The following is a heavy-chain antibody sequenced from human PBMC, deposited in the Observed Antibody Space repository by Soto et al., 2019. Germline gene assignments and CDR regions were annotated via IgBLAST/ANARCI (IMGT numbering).Heavy chain of an antibody. D-gene: IGHD3-10*01. J-gene: IGHJ2*01. V-gene: IGHV4-59*01. CDR3: ARDRTRVSWYFDL. CDR2: IHYTGNT. CDR1: GDSISSYY. Sequence: QVQLQESGPGLAKPSETLSLTFTVSGDSISSYYWSWIRQPPGKGLEWIDYIHYTGNTNHNHSLKSRVTLSVDTSKNQFSMKLSAVTAADTAVYYCARDRTRVSWYFDLWGRGTLVSVSS.